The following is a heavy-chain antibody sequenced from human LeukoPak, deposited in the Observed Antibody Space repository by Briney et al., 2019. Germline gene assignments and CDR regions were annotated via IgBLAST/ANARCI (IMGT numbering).Heavy chain of an antibody. CDR3: ARHYGP. CDR1: GVSISGSSYY. J-gene: IGHJ4*02. V-gene: IGHV4-39*01. Sequence: SETLSLTCTVSGVSISGSSYYWGWIRQPPGKGLEWIGSIYYSGNTYYNPSLKSRVTISVDTSKNQFSLKLNSVTATDMAVYYCARHYGPWGQGTLVTVSS. D-gene: IGHD3-10*01. CDR2: IYYSGNT.